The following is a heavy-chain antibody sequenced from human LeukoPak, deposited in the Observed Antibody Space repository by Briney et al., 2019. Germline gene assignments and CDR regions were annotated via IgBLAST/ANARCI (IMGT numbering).Heavy chain of an antibody. D-gene: IGHD6-19*01. V-gene: IGHV4-59*02. J-gene: IGHJ3*02. CDR3: ARFDEGRDIAVAGPYAFDI. Sequence: SETLSLTCIVSGGSVRSYYWSWIRQPPGKGLEWIGYIYYSGSTNYNPSLKSRVTMSVDTSKNQFSLKLNSVTAADTAVYYCARFDEGRDIAVAGPYAFDIWGQGTMVTVSS. CDR2: IYYSGST. CDR1: GGSVRSYY.